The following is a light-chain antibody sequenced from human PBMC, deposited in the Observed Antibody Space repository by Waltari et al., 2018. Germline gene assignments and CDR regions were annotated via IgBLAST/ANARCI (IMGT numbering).Light chain of an antibody. Sequence: SYELTQPPSLSLSPGHTATIPCSGGVLGQRGACWYQHKPGQSPVLVIYQDVKRPSGIPERFSGSTSGDTATLTIRGTQAVDEADYYCQAWDSFTDVMFGGGTKLTVL. CDR3: QAWDSFTDVM. V-gene: IGLV3-1*01. CDR1: VLGQRG. J-gene: IGLJ3*02. CDR2: QDV.